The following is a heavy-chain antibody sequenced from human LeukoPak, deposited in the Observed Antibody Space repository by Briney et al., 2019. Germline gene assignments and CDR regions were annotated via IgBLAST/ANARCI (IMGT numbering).Heavy chain of an antibody. CDR3: ARGRQEVSMIVVVMTAVSYYLDV. J-gene: IGHJ6*03. V-gene: IGHV4-34*01. CDR1: GGSFSGYY. Sequence: SETLSLTCAVYGGSFSGYYWTWIRQAPGKGLEWIGEINPSGRISYNPSLKSRLTISVDASKNQFSLNLRSLTAADAAVYYCARGRQEVSMIVVVMTAVSYYLDVWGKGTTITVS. CDR2: INPSGRI. D-gene: IGHD3-22*01.